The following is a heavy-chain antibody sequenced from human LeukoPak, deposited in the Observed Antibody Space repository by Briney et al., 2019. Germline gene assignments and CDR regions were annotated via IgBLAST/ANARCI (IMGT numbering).Heavy chain of an antibody. Sequence: SETLSLTCTVSGGSISSYYWSWIRQPPGKGLEWIGYIYCSGSTNYHPSLKSRVTISVDTSKNQFSLKLSSVTAADTAVYYCARHGGGYSYYYYYYYMDVWGKGTTVTVSS. D-gene: IGHD4-23*01. J-gene: IGHJ6*03. V-gene: IGHV4-59*08. CDR1: GGSISSYY. CDR2: IYCSGST. CDR3: ARHGGGYSYYYYYYYMDV.